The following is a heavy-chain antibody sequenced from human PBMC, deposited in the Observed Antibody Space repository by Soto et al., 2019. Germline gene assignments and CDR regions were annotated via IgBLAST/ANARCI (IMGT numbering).Heavy chain of an antibody. V-gene: IGHV4-59*01. CDR3: AREIRDYDFWSGYYTTISNWFDP. J-gene: IGHJ5*02. CDR1: CGSISSYY. Sequence: SETLSLTCTVSCGSISSYYWSWIRQPPGKGLEWIGYIYYSGSTNYNPSLKSRVTISVDTSKNQFSLKLSSVTAADTAVYYCAREIRDYDFWSGYYTTISNWFDPWGQGTLVTVSS. D-gene: IGHD3-3*01. CDR2: IYYSGST.